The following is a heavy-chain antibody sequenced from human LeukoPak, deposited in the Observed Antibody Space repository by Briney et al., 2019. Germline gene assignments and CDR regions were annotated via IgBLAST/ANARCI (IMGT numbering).Heavy chain of an antibody. Sequence: SETLSLTCTVSGGSISSYYWSWIRQPPGKGLEWIGYIYYSGSTNYNPSLKSRVTISVDTSKNQFSLKLSSVTAADTAVYYCARDSSGWVWYFDLWGRGTLVTVSS. J-gene: IGHJ2*01. V-gene: IGHV4-59*01. CDR2: IYYSGST. CDR1: GGSISSYY. CDR3: ARDSSGWVWYFDL. D-gene: IGHD6-19*01.